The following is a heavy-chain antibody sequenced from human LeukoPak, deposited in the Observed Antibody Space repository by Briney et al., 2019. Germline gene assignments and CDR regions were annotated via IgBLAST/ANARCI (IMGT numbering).Heavy chain of an antibody. CDR3: ARVGYYYDSSGYNMDV. Sequence: SETLSLTCAVYGGSFIGFHWNWIRQPPGKGLVWIGVINHSGSTYYNPSLASRVTISVDPSKNQSSLNLSSVTAADTAVYYCARVGYYYDSSGYNMDVWGKGTTVTISS. V-gene: IGHV4-34*01. CDR1: GGSFIGFH. D-gene: IGHD3-22*01. CDR2: INHSGST. J-gene: IGHJ6*03.